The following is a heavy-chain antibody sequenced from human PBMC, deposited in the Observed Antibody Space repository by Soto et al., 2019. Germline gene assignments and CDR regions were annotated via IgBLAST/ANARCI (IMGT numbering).Heavy chain of an antibody. Sequence: SETLSLTCTVSGGSISSYYWSWIRQPPGKGLEWIGYIYYSGSTNYNPSLKSRVTISVDTSKNQFSLKLSSVTATDTAVYYCARVRGYASEYWGQGTLVTLSS. V-gene: IGHV4-59*08. CDR2: IYYSGST. J-gene: IGHJ4*02. CDR3: ARVRGYASEY. CDR1: GGSISSYY. D-gene: IGHD3-10*01.